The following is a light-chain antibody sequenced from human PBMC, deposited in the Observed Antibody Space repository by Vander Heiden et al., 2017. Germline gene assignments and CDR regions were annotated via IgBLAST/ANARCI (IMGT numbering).Light chain of an antibody. Sequence: DIQMTQSPSSLSASVGDRVTITCRASQSITNYLISWYQQKPGRAPKLLIYTASSLQSGVPSRFSGSGSGTDFTLTISSLQPEDFATYYCQQGYGTPFTFGPETKVDLK. CDR1: QSITNY. J-gene: IGKJ3*01. CDR2: TAS. V-gene: IGKV1-39*01. CDR3: QQGYGTPFT.